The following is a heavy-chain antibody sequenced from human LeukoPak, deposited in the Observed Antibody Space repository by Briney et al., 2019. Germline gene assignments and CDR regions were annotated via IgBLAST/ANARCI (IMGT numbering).Heavy chain of an antibody. J-gene: IGHJ4*02. V-gene: IGHV4-39*07. Sequence: PSETLSLTCTVSGGSISSSSYYWGWIRQPPGKGLEWIGSIYYSGSTYYNPSLKSRVTISVDTSKNQFSLKLSSVTAADTAVYYCAREYDFWSGLDYWGQGTLVTVSS. CDR3: AREYDFWSGLDY. D-gene: IGHD3-3*01. CDR1: GGSISSSSYY. CDR2: IYYSGST.